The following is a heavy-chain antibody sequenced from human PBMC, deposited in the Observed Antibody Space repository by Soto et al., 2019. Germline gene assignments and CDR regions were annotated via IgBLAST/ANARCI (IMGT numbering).Heavy chain of an antibody. V-gene: IGHV1-46*01. CDR1: GYTFTDYR. CDR2: INPSGGST. D-gene: IGHD6-6*01. J-gene: IGHJ5*02. CDR3: ARPAGRLANWFDP. Sequence: QVQLVQSGVEVNKPGASVKVSCKASGYTFTDYRMIWVRQAPGQGLEWMGIINPSGGSTNYAPNFQGRVTLTRDSFTSTVYMELSNLRSEDTAVYYCARPAGRLANWFDPWVQGTLVTVSS.